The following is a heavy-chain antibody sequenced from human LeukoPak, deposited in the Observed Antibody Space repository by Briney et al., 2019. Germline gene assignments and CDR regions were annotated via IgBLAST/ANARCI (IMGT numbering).Heavy chain of an antibody. J-gene: IGHJ4*02. CDR2: ISCRWGST. V-gene: IGHV3-23*01. CDR3: AKDRVVRGVIRYFDY. CDR1: GFTFSSYA. D-gene: IGHD3-10*01. Sequence: PGGSLRLSCAASGFTFSSYAMSWVRQAPGKGLEWGSAISCRWGSTYYPDSLKGRFTISRENSTNTLYLPMNSLRAEDTAVYYCAKDRVVRGVIRYFDYWGQGTLVTVSS.